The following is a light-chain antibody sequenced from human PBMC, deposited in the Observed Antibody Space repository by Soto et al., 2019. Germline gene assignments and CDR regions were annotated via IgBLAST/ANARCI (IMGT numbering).Light chain of an antibody. V-gene: IGKV1-27*01. J-gene: IGKJ3*01. Sequence: DIQMTQSPSSLSASVGDRLTITCRASQDISTYLAWFQQKPGKIPRRLIYAASTLQSGVPSRFSGSGSGTDFTLTISSLQPEDVATYYCQTYNSAPETFGPGTKVDIK. CDR2: AAS. CDR3: QTYNSAPET. CDR1: QDISTY.